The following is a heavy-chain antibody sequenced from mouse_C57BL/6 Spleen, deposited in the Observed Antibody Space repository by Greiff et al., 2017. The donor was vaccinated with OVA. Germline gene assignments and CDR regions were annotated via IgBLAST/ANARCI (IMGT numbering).Heavy chain of an antibody. CDR3: AREGAGSYFDY. CDR1: GYAFSSYW. CDR2: IYPGDGDT. V-gene: IGHV1-80*01. D-gene: IGHD6-1*01. Sequence: QVQLQQSGAELVKPGASVKISCKASGYAFSSYWMNWVKQRPGKGLEWIGQIYPGDGDTNYNGKFKGKATLTADKSSSTAYMQLSSLTSEDSAVYFCAREGAGSYFDYWGQGTTLTVSS. J-gene: IGHJ2*01.